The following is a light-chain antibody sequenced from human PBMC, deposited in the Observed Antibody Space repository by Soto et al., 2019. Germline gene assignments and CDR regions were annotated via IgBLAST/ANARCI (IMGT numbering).Light chain of an antibody. CDR3: QKHGSSIQT. V-gene: IGKV3-20*01. J-gene: IGKJ1*01. Sequence: EIVLTQFPGTLSLSPGERATLSCRASQSVGSNYLAWYQQRPGQPPNLLIFGASHRAPDIPDRFSGSGSGTDFTLTISRLKPEDFAVYYCQKHGSSIQTFGQGTKVESK. CDR2: GAS. CDR1: QSVGSNY.